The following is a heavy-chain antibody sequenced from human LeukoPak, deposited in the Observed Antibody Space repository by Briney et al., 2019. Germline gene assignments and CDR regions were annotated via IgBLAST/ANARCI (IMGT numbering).Heavy chain of an antibody. CDR2: IYYSGST. Sequence: PSETLSLTCTVSGGSISSYYWSWIRQPPGKGLEWIGYIYYSGSTNYNPSLKSRVTISVDTSKNQFSLKLSSVTAADTAVYYCARTGFGCSGGSCYPRPYYYYGMDVWGQGITVTVSS. CDR1: GGSISSYY. J-gene: IGHJ6*02. CDR3: ARTGFGCSGGSCYPRPYYYYGMDV. D-gene: IGHD2-15*01. V-gene: IGHV4-59*01.